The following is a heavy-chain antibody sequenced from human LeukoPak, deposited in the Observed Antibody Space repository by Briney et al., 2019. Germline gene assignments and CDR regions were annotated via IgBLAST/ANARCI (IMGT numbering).Heavy chain of an antibody. D-gene: IGHD6-19*01. CDR2: ISGSGGST. V-gene: IGHV3-23*01. Sequence: GGSLRLSCAAPGFTFSSYAMSWVRQAPGKGLEWVSGISGSGGSTYYADSVKGRFTISRDNSKNTLYLQMNSLRAEDTAVYYCAKGDTIAVAGSFDYWGQGALVTVSS. J-gene: IGHJ4*02. CDR1: GFTFSSYA. CDR3: AKGDTIAVAGSFDY.